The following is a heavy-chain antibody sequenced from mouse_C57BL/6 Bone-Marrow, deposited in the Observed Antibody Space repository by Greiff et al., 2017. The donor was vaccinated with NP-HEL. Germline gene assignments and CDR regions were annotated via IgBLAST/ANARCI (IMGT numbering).Heavy chain of an antibody. D-gene: IGHD1-1*01. CDR3: ARGKLRCYFDY. CDR1: GYTFTSYG. Sequence: QVHVKQSGAELARPGASVKLSCKASGYTFTSYGISWVKQRTGQGLEWIGEIYPRSGNTYYNEKFKGKATLTADKSSSTAYMELRSLTSEDAAVYFCARGKLRCYFDYWGQGTTLTVSS. CDR2: IYPRSGNT. J-gene: IGHJ2*01. V-gene: IGHV1-81*01.